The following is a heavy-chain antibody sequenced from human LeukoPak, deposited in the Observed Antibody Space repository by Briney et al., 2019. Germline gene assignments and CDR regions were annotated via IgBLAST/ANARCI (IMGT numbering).Heavy chain of an antibody. CDR2: IYHSGTT. CDR1: GHSISSGYY. V-gene: IGHV4-38-2*01. D-gene: IGHD1-14*01. Sequence: SETLSLTCAVSGHSISSGYYWGWIRQPPGKGLEWIGSIYHSGTTYYNPSVKSRVTISVDTSKNQFSLNLSSVTAADTAVYYCARSVEEPAALRAFSYRGQGTLVTVSS. J-gene: IGHJ4*02. CDR3: ARSVEEPAALRAFSY.